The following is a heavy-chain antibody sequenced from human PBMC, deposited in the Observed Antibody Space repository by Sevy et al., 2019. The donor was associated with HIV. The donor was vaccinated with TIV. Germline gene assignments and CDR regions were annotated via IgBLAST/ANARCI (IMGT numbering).Heavy chain of an antibody. CDR2: MYHRGTT. D-gene: IGHD6-25*01. V-gene: IGHV4-4*02. CDR3: AAAAGTDILGYYFDY. Sequence: SETLSLTCTVSGDSIISSRWWSWFRQSPGKGLEWIGDMYHRGTTNYSPSLKNRVIMSVDKSKNQFSLKLTSVTAADTAVYYCAAAAGTDILGYYFDYWGQGIPVTVSS. J-gene: IGHJ4*02. CDR1: GDSIISSRW.